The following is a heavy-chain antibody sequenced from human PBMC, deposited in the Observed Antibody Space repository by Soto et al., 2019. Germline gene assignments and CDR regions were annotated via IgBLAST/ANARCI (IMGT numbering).Heavy chain of an antibody. CDR2: INPNSGGT. J-gene: IGHJ6*02. D-gene: IGHD2-15*01. Sequence: ASVKVSCKASGYTFTGYYMHWVRQAPGQGLEWMGWINPNSGGTNYAQKFQGRVTMTRDTSISTAYMELSRLRSDDTAVYYCARDQPPILWGGIGYYHGMDVWGQGTTVTVSS. CDR3: ARDQPPILWGGIGYYHGMDV. CDR1: GYTFTGYY. V-gene: IGHV1-2*02.